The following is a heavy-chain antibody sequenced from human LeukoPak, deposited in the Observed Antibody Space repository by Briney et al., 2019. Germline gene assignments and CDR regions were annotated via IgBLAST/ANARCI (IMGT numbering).Heavy chain of an antibody. CDR2: IYYSGST. J-gene: IGHJ3*02. CDR1: VAPSVVNY. CDR3: ARGPYSYDSSGAFDI. V-gene: IGHV4-59*08. Sequence: VKLRRPCPSPALSLVAPSVVNYWSWIRQPAGKGLEWIGYIYYSGSTNYNPSLKSRVTISVDTSKNQISLKLSSVTAADTAVYFCARGPYSYDSSGAFDIWGQGTMVTVSS. D-gene: IGHD3-22*01.